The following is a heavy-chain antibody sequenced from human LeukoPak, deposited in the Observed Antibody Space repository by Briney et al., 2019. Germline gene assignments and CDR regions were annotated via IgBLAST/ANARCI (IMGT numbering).Heavy chain of an antibody. CDR1: GFTFSSYA. V-gene: IGHV3-30*04. J-gene: IGHJ5*02. CDR3: ARPSES. Sequence: GGSLRLSCAASGFTFSSYAMHWVRQAPGKGLEWVAVISYDGSNKYYADSVKGRFTISRDNSKNTLYLQMNSLRAEDTAVYYCARPSESWGQGTLVTVSS. CDR2: ISYDGSNK.